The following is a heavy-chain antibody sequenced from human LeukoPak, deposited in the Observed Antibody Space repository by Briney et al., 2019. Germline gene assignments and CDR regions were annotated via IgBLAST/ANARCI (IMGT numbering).Heavy chain of an antibody. CDR2: ISYDGSNK. CDR3: ARDSGAIAARPDGLFY. V-gene: IGHV3-30-3*01. J-gene: IGHJ4*02. D-gene: IGHD6-6*01. Sequence: PGRSLRLSCAASGFTFSSYAMHWVRQAPGKGLEWVAVISYDGSNKYYADSVKGRFTISRDNSKNTLYLQMNSLRAEDTAVYYCARDSGAIAARPDGLFYWGQGTLVTVSS. CDR1: GFTFSSYA.